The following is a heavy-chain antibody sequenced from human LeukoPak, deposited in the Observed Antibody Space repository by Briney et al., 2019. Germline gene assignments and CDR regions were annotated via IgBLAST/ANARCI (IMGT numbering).Heavy chain of an antibody. V-gene: IGHV1-2*06. CDR2: INPNSGDT. CDR3: ARPTSYGYYFDS. J-gene: IGHJ4*02. CDR1: GYTFTAYF. D-gene: IGHD3-16*01. Sequence: ASVKVSCKAAGYTFTAYFIHWVRQAPGQGLEWMGRINPNSGDTNYAQKFQGRDTMTRDTSTSTAYMELSRLTSDDTAVYYCARPTSYGYYFDSWGQGTLVTVSS.